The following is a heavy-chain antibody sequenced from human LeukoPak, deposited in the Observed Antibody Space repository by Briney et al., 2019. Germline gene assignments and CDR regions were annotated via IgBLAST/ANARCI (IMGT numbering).Heavy chain of an antibody. J-gene: IGHJ5*02. D-gene: IGHD2-15*01. CDR1: GYTFTAYY. CDR2: IIPDSGGT. CDR3: ATACGGSSCHLNA. Sequence: ASVKVSCKTAGYTFTAYYIHWVRQAPGQGLEWMGWIIPDSGGTKFGPKFQGRVTLTRDMSIRTAYVELSSLRSDDTAVYYCATACGGSSCHLNAWGQGSLVTVSS. V-gene: IGHV1-2*02.